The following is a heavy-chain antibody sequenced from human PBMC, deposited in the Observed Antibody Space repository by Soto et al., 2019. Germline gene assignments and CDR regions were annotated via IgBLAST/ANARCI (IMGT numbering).Heavy chain of an antibody. CDR1: GSTFSSYS. Sequence: GGSLRLSCAASGSTFSSYSMNWVRQAPGKGLEWVSSISSSSSYIYYADSVKGRFTISRDNAKNSLYLQMNSLRAEDTAVYYWARDAITSGAVPFVCFDYWGQGTLVTVSS. V-gene: IGHV3-21*01. J-gene: IGHJ4*02. CDR2: ISSSSSYI. D-gene: IGHD3-16*01. CDR3: ARDAITSGAVPFVCFDY.